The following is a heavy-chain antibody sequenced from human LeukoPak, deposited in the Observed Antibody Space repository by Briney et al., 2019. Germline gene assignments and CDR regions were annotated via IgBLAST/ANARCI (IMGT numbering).Heavy chain of an antibody. CDR2: INTDGSTT. J-gene: IGHJ4*02. D-gene: IGHD3/OR15-3a*01. CDR3: TRMIWRSRPFDY. Sequence: PGGSLRLSCAASGFTFSSYWMHWVRQAPGKGLVWVSRINTDGSTTNYADSVKGRFTISRDNAKNSVYLQMNSLRVEDTAVYYCTRMIWRSRPFDYWGQGTLVTVSS. CDR1: GFTFSSYW. V-gene: IGHV3-74*01.